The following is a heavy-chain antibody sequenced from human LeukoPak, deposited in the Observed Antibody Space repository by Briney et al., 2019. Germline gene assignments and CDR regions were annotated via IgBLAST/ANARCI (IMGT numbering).Heavy chain of an antibody. CDR1: GYTLTELS. CDR3: ATRITMVRGDRSFDY. Sequence: ASVKVSCKVSGYTLTELSMHWVRQAPGKGLEWMGGFDPEDGETIYAQKFQGRVTMTEDTSTDTAYMELSSLRSEDTAVYYCATRITMVRGDRSFDYWGQGTLVTVSS. CDR2: FDPEDGET. D-gene: IGHD3-10*01. V-gene: IGHV1-24*01. J-gene: IGHJ4*02.